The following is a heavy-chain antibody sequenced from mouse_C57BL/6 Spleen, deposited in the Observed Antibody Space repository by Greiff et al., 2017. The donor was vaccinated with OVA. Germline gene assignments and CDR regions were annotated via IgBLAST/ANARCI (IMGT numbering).Heavy chain of an antibody. D-gene: IGHD1-1*01. J-gene: IGHJ2*01. Sequence: QVQLQQPGAELVMPGASVKLSCKASGYTFTSYWMHWVKQRPGQGLEWIGEIDPSDSYTNYNQKFKGKSTLTVDKSSSTAYMQLSSLTSEDSAVYYCARRGGVVAEVYYWGQGTTLTVSS. CDR1: GYTFTSYW. V-gene: IGHV1-69*01. CDR2: IDPSDSYT. CDR3: ARRGGVVAEVYY.